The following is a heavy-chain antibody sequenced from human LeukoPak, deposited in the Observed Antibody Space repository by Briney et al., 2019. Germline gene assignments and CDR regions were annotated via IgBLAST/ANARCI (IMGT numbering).Heavy chain of an antibody. CDR3: ATYYSSRGFDF. J-gene: IGHJ4*02. CDR2: IPYDGSNK. Sequence: GGSLRLSCAASGFTFSTYAMHWVRQAPGKGLEWVAVIPYDGSNKYYADSVKGRFTISRDNAKNSLYLQMIRLRAEDTAVYYCATYYSSRGFDFWGQGTLVTVSS. V-gene: IGHV3-30*04. CDR1: GFTFSTYA. D-gene: IGHD6-13*01.